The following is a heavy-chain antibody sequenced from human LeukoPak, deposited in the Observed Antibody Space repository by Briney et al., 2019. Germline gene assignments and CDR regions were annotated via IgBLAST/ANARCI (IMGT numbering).Heavy chain of an antibody. CDR1: GQSFNNYW. J-gene: IGHJ4*02. Sequence: GESLKISCKGSGQSFNNYWIAWVRQMPGKGLEWMGIIYPGDSDTRYSPPFQGQVTFSAGKSISTAYLQWSTLKASDSAMYYCARSGYSGYGIDYWGQGTLVTVSS. CDR2: IYPGDSDT. D-gene: IGHD5-12*01. V-gene: IGHV5-51*01. CDR3: ARSGYSGYGIDY.